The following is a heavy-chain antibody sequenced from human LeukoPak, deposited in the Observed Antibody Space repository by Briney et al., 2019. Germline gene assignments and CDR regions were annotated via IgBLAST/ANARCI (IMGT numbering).Heavy chain of an antibody. D-gene: IGHD3-10*02. Sequence: PSETLSLTCTVSGGSISSSSYSWGWIRQPPGKGLEWIGSIYYSGSTYYNPSLKSRVTISVDTSKNQFSLKLSSMTAADTAVYYCARYYYVPWYYFDYWGQGTLITVSS. CDR3: ARYYYVPWYYFDY. CDR2: IYYSGST. J-gene: IGHJ4*02. V-gene: IGHV4-39*07. CDR1: GGSISSSSYS.